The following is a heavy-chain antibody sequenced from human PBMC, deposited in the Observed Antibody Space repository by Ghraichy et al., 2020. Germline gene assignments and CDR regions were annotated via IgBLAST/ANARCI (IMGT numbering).Heavy chain of an antibody. CDR3: SRWIVRDQAADTSIYGDDAFDI. V-gene: IGHV3-74*01. CDR1: GFTFSTYW. J-gene: IGHJ3*02. Sequence: GGSLRLSCAASGFTFSTYWMHWVRQAPGKGLMWVSRINGDGSRTTYADSAKGRFTISRDNAENTLYLQMNSLRADDTAVYYCSRWIVRDQAADTSIYGDDAFDIWGQGTMVTVSS. CDR2: INGDGSRT. D-gene: IGHD3-22*01.